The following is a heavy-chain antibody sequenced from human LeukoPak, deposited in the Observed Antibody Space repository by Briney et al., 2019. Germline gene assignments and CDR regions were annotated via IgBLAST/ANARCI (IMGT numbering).Heavy chain of an antibody. V-gene: IGHV3-23*01. CDR3: AKGMPGSGWYSGFDAFDI. J-gene: IGHJ3*02. Sequence: PGGSLRLSCAASGFTFSSYAMSWVRQAPGKGLEWVSAISGSGGSTFYADSVKGRFTISRDNSKNTLYLQMNSLRAEDTAVYYCAKGMPGSGWYSGFDAFDIWGQGTMVTVSS. D-gene: IGHD6-19*01. CDR2: ISGSGGST. CDR1: GFTFSSYA.